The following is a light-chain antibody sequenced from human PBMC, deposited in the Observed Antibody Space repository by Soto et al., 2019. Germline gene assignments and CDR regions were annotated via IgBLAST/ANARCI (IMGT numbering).Light chain of an antibody. CDR3: CSSTSSNTYV. CDR2: DVS. CDR1: SSDVGGYTY. Sequence: QSALTQPASVSGSPGQSITISCTGTSSDVGGYTYVSWYQQHPGKAPKLMIYDVSYRPSGVSNRFSGSKSGNTASLTISGLQAEDEADYYCCSSTSSNTYVFGTGTKLTLL. V-gene: IGLV2-14*01. J-gene: IGLJ1*01.